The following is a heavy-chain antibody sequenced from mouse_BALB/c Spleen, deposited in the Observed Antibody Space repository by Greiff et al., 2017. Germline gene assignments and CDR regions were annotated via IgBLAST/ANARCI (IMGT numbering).Heavy chain of an antibody. CDR1: GFTFSSYG. D-gene: IGHD2-14*01. CDR2: ISSGGSYT. CDR3: ARGGDYRYDWCAY. J-gene: IGHJ3*01. V-gene: IGHV5-6*01. Sequence: EVQGVESGGDLVKPGGSLKLSCAASGFTFSSYGMSWVRQTPDKRLEWVATISSGGSYTYYPDSVKGRFTISRDNAKNTLYLQMSSLKSEDTAMYYCARGGDYRYDWCAYWGQGTLVTVSA.